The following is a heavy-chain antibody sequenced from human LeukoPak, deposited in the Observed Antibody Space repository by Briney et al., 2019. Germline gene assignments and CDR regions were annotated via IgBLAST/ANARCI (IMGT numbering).Heavy chain of an antibody. CDR1: GFTVSSNF. J-gene: IGHJ4*02. D-gene: IGHD3-22*01. CDR2: IYSGGST. CDR3: ASIDYYDSSFDY. Sequence: GGSLRLSCAASGFTVSSNFMSWVRQAPGKGLEWVSVIYSGGSTYYADSVKGRFTISRDNSKNTLYLQMNSLRAEDTAVYYCASIDYYDSSFDYWGQGTLVTVSS. V-gene: IGHV3-66*01.